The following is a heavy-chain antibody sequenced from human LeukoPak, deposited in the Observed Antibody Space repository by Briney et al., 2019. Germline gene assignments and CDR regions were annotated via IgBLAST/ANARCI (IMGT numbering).Heavy chain of an antibody. J-gene: IGHJ5*02. CDR2: ISHGGSNK. CDR3: AKSRGSYYNWFDP. CDR1: GFTFSSYG. D-gene: IGHD3-10*01. V-gene: IGHV3-30-3*02. Sequence: PGGSLRLSCAASGFTFSSYGMHWVRQAPGKGLEWVAFISHGGSNKYYADSGKGRFTISRDNSNYTIYLQMDSLRAEDTAVYYCAKSRGSYYNWFDPWGQGTLVTVSS.